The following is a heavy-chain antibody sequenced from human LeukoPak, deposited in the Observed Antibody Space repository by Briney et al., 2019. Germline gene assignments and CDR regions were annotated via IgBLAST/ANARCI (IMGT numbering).Heavy chain of an antibody. CDR2: IYTSGST. CDR1: GGSISSGSYY. V-gene: IGHV4-61*02. Sequence: PSETLSLTCTVSGGSISSGSYYWSWIRQPAGKGLEWIGRIYTSGSTNYNPSLKSRVTISVDTSKNQFSLKLSSVTAADTAVYYCARDDRDYILFRYWGQGTLVTVSS. D-gene: IGHD4-11*01. CDR3: ARDDRDYILFRY. J-gene: IGHJ4*02.